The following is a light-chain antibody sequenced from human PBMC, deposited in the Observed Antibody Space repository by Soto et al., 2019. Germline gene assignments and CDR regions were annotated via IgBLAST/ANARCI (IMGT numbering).Light chain of an antibody. CDR3: QQSGSSPLT. J-gene: IGKJ4*01. Sequence: EIVLTQSPGTLSLSPGERATLSCRASQSVSSSFLAWYQQKPGQAPRLRIYGASSRATGIPDRFSGSGSGTDFTLTISRLEPEDVAVYYCQQSGSSPLTFGGGTKVEIK. CDR2: GAS. CDR1: QSVSSSF. V-gene: IGKV3-20*01.